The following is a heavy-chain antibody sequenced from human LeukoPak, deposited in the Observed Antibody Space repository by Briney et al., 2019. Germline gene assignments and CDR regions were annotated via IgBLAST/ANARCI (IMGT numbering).Heavy chain of an antibody. CDR2: IYYSGST. CDR3: ARGKLLRYFDWLSRTANAFDI. J-gene: IGHJ3*02. V-gene: IGHV4-31*03. D-gene: IGHD3-9*01. CDR1: GGSISSGGYY. Sequence: SETLSLTCTVSGGSISSGGYYWSWIRQHPGKGLEWIGYIYYSGSTYYNPSLKSRVTISVDTSKNQFSLKLSSVTAADTAVYYCARGKLLRYFDWLSRTANAFDIWGQGTMVTVSS.